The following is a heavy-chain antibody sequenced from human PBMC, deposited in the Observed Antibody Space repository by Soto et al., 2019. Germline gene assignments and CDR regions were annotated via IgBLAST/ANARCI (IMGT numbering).Heavy chain of an antibody. CDR1: GYTFTSYG. V-gene: IGHV1-18*01. J-gene: IGHJ4*02. CDR2: ISAYNANT. D-gene: IGHD5-12*01. CDR3: ARDPHRDGYALVFDY. Sequence: QVQLVQSGAEVKKPGASVKVSCKASGYTFTSYGISWVRQAPGQGLEWMGWISAYNANTNYAQKLQGRVTMTTDTSXXTSYMELRSLRSDDTAVYYCARDPHRDGYALVFDYWGQGTLVTVSS.